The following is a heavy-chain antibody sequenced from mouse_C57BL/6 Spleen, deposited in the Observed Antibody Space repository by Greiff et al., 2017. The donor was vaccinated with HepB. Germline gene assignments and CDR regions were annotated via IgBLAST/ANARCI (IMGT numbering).Heavy chain of an antibody. CDR2: ISGGGGNT. Sequence: EVQRVESGGGLVKPGGSLKLSCAASGFTFSSYTMSWVRQTPEKRLEWVATISGGGGNTYYPDSVKGRFTISRDNAKNTLYLQMSSLRSEDTALYYCARKRGSSPFDYWGQGTTLTVSS. CDR3: ARKRGSSPFDY. D-gene: IGHD1-1*01. V-gene: IGHV5-9*01. J-gene: IGHJ2*01. CDR1: GFTFSSYT.